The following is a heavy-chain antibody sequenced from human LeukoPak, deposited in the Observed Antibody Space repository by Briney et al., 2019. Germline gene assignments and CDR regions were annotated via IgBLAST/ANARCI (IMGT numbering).Heavy chain of an antibody. CDR3: AKAHLGGRCNGGICFEDS. V-gene: IGHV3-30*18. D-gene: IGHD2-15*01. Sequence: GGSLRLSCAASGFTFSTYAMHWVRQAPGKGLEWVALISYVGDNKYYVDSVKGRFTISRDNSKNTLFLQMDSLRTEDTAVYYCAKAHLGGRCNGGICFEDSWGQGTLVTVSS. CDR1: GFTFSTYA. J-gene: IGHJ4*02. CDR2: ISYVGDNK.